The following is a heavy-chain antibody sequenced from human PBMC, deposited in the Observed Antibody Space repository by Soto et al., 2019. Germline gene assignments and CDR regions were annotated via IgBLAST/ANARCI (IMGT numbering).Heavy chain of an antibody. CDR1: GASITFGGYS. CDR3: ARGGGSDSFDY. D-gene: IGHD1-26*01. CDR2: INHLETT. J-gene: IGHJ4*02. V-gene: IGHV4-30-2*01. Sequence: QLQLHESGSGLVKPSQTLSLTCTVSGASITFGGYSRSWIRQTPGKGLEWIGYINHLETTFYNPSFESRLTLSIDRAKNQFSLKLHSMSAADRAVYFCARGGGSDSFDYWGQGILVTVSS.